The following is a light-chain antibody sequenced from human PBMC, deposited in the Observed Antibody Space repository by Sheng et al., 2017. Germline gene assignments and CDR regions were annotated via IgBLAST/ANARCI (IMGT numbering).Light chain of an antibody. CDR1: QSLVHSDGNTY. Sequence: DVVMTQSPLSLSVTLGQPASISCRSSQSLVHSDGNTYLNWFHQRPGQSPRRLFYKISNRDSGVPDRFSGSGSGTDFTLKISRVEAEDVGVYYCMQGTHWPRSFGQGTKLEIK. CDR3: MQGTHWPRS. J-gene: IGKJ2*03. CDR2: KIS. V-gene: IGKV2-30*02.